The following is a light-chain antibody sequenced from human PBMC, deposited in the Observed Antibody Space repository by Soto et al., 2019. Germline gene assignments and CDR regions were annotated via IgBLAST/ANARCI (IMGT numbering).Light chain of an antibody. CDR1: QDIKDF. V-gene: IGKV1-33*01. CDR3: QQYDGLPPYT. CDR2: DAS. J-gene: IGKJ2*01. Sequence: DIQMTQSPSSLSASVGDRVTITCQASQDIKDFLNWYQQKPGKAPKLLIYDASNLEPGVPSRFSGRGSGTDFTFTIASLQPEDIATYYCQQYDGLPPYTFGQVTKLEIK.